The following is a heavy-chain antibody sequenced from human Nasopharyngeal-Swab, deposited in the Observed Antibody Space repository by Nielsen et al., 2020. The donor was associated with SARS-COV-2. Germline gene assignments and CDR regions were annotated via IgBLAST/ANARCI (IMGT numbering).Heavy chain of an antibody. V-gene: IGHV1-18*01. CDR3: SLSPPFPSPPPVNYYYYGMDV. Sequence: ASVKVSCKASGYTFTSYGISWVRQAPGQGLEWMGWISAYNGNTNYAQKLQGRVTMTTDTSTSTAYMELRSLRSDDTAVYYCSLSPPFPSPPPVNYYYYGMDVWGQGTTVTVSS. CDR2: ISAYNGNT. J-gene: IGHJ6*02. CDR1: GYTFTSYG.